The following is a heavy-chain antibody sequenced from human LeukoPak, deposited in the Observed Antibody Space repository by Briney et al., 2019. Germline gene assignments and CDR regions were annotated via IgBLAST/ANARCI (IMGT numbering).Heavy chain of an antibody. CDR3: ARADLTYYDFWSGYKLLDY. J-gene: IGHJ4*02. D-gene: IGHD3-3*01. CDR1: GYTFTGYY. CDR2: INPNSGGT. Sequence: WASVKVSCKASGYTFTGYYMHWVRQAPGQGLEWMGWINPNSGGTNYAQKFQGRVTMTRDTSISTAYMELSRLRSDDTAVYYCARADLTYYDFWSGYKLLDYWGQGTLVTVSS. V-gene: IGHV1-2*02.